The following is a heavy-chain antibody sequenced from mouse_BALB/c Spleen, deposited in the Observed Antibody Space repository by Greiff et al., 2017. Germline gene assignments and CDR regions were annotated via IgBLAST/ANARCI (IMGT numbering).Heavy chain of an antibody. CDR2: ISSGGSYT. CDR3: ARQNGNYGAWFAY. J-gene: IGHJ3*01. CDR1: GFTFSSYG. Sequence: EVMLVESGGDLVKPGGSLKLSCAASGFTFSSYGMSWVRQTPDKRLEWVATISSGGSYTYYPDSVKGRFTISRDNAKNTLYLQMSSLKSEDTAMYYCARQNGNYGAWFAYWGQGTLVTVSA. V-gene: IGHV5-6*01. D-gene: IGHD2-1*01.